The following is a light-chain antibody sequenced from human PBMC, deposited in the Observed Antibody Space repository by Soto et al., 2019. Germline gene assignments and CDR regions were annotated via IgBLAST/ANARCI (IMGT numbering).Light chain of an antibody. CDR2: DTS. CDR1: QSVSSK. CDR3: PQYNDWFSIT. J-gene: IGKJ5*01. V-gene: IGKV3-15*01. Sequence: EFVLTHAPGNLSLSVCERCTLSFGSSQSVSSKLAWYRQRPGQAPRLVIYDTSTRATGAPARFSGSGSGTEFTLTISSLQSEDFGVYYCPQYNDWFSITFGQGTRLENK.